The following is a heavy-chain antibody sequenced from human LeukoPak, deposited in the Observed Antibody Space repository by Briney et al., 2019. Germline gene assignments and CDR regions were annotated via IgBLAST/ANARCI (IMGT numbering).Heavy chain of an antibody. Sequence: GGSLRLSCAASGFTFSSYAMSWVRQAPGKGLEWVSAISGSGGSTYYADSVKGRFTISRDNSKNALYLQMNSLRAEDTAVYYCAKNVLLWFGESQAYFDYWGQGTLVTVSS. CDR3: AKNVLLWFGESQAYFDY. CDR1: GFTFSSYA. CDR2: ISGSGGST. V-gene: IGHV3-23*01. J-gene: IGHJ4*02. D-gene: IGHD3-10*01.